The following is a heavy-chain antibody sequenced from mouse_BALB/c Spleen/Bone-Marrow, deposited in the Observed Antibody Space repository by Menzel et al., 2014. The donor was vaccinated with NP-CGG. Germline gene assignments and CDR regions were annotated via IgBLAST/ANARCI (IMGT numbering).Heavy chain of an antibody. CDR3: ARGGYGNVYYAMDY. CDR2: INPYNDGT. D-gene: IGHD2-10*02. Sequence: EVQLQQSGPELVKPGASVKMSCKASGYTFTSYVMHWVKQKPGQGLEWIGYINPYNDGTKYNEKLKGKATLTSDKSSSTAYMELSSLTSEDSAVYYCARGGYGNVYYAMDYWGQGTSVTVSS. CDR1: GYTFTSYV. J-gene: IGHJ4*01. V-gene: IGHV1-14*01.